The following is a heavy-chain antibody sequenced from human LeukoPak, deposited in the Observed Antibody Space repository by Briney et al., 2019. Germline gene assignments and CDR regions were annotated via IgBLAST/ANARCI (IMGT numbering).Heavy chain of an antibody. CDR1: GYTFTGYY. D-gene: IGHD3-10*02. CDR2: INPNSGDT. V-gene: IGHV1-2*02. J-gene: IGHJ6*03. CDR3: ATGITIFGIRYYYYYIDF. Sequence: ASVTVSCTASGYTFTGYYMHWVRQAPGQGIEWMGWINPNSGDTNYSQNFKDTVTITGDTSISTAYLELSSLRSDDTAVYYCATGITIFGIRYYYYYIDFWGKGTTVTVSS.